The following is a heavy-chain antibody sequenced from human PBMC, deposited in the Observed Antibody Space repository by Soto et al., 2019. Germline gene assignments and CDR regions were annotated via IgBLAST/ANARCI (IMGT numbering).Heavy chain of an antibody. V-gene: IGHV3-66*01. Sequence: GGSLRLSCAASGFTVSSNYMSRVRQAPGKGLEWVSIMFSGGSTYYADSVKGRFTISRDNSKNTLYLQMNSLRVEDTAVYYCARASTSSGRHFDYWGQGTLVTVSS. D-gene: IGHD6-25*01. J-gene: IGHJ4*02. CDR1: GFTVSSNY. CDR2: MFSGGST. CDR3: ARASTSSGRHFDY.